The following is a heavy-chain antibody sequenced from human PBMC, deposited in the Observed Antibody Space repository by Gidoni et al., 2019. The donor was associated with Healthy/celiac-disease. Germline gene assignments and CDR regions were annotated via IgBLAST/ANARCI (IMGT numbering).Heavy chain of an antibody. CDR1: GGSISSSSYY. V-gene: IGHV4-39*01. Sequence: QLQLQESGPGLVKPSETRALTRTVSGGSISSSSYYWGWIRQPPGKGLDWIGSISSSGSTYSIPSLKSRVTISVDTSKNQFSLKLSSLTAADTAVYYCARRGGSSGYDEYYFDYWGQGTLVTVSS. CDR3: ARRGGSSGYDEYYFDY. D-gene: IGHD5-12*01. CDR2: ISSSGST. J-gene: IGHJ4*02.